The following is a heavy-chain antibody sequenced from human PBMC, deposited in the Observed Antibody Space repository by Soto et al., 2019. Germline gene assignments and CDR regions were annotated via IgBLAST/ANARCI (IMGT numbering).Heavy chain of an antibody. CDR2: ISWNSGSI. J-gene: IGHJ3*02. CDR1: GFTFDDYA. Sequence: EVQLVESGGGLVQPGRSLRLSCAASGFTFDDYAMHWVRQAPGKGLEWVSGISWNSGSIGYADSVRGRFTISRDNAKNSLYLQMNSLRAEDTALYYCAKDVRKWLVGRGYAFDIWGQGTMVTVSS. D-gene: IGHD6-19*01. CDR3: AKDVRKWLVGRGYAFDI. V-gene: IGHV3-9*01.